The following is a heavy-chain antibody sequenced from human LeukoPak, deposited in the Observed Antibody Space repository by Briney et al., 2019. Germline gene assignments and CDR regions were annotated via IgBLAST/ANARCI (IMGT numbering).Heavy chain of an antibody. Sequence: SETLSLTCAVYGGSFSGYYWSWIRQPPGKGLEWIGEINHSGSTNYNPSLKSRVTISVDTSKNQFSLKLSSVTAADTAVYYCASPTTFRGSGLDYWGQGTLVTVSS. D-gene: IGHD3-3*01. CDR2: INHSGST. CDR3: ASPTTFRGSGLDY. CDR1: GGSFSGYY. J-gene: IGHJ4*02. V-gene: IGHV4-34*01.